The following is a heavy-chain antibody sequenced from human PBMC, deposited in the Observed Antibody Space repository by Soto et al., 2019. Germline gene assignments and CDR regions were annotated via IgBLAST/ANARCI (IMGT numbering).Heavy chain of an antibody. CDR2: IYRSGAT. CDR3: ARDSGMVRGSYGVDV. CDR1: GFTVTTNY. J-gene: IGHJ6*02. D-gene: IGHD3-10*01. V-gene: IGHV3-53*01. Sequence: PGGSLRLSCAASGFTVTTNYMTWVRQAPGKGLEWVSVIYRSGATYYPDSVRGRFTASRDYSHNTLYLQMDSLRVEDTAVYYCARDSGMVRGSYGVDVWGLGTTVTVSS.